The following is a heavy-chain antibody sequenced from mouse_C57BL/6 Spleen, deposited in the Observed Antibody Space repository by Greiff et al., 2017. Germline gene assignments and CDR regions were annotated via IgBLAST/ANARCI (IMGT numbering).Heavy chain of an antibody. V-gene: IGHV1-15*01. J-gene: IGHJ4*01. D-gene: IGHD1-1*01. CDR2: IDPETGGT. Sequence: QVQLQQSGAELVRPGASVTLSCKASGYTFTGYEMHWVKQTPVHGLEWIGAIDPETGGTTYNQKFKGKAKLTADKSSSTAYMELRSLTSEDSAVYYCTSDGSSYAMDYWGQGTSVTVSS. CDR3: TSDGSSYAMDY. CDR1: GYTFTGYE.